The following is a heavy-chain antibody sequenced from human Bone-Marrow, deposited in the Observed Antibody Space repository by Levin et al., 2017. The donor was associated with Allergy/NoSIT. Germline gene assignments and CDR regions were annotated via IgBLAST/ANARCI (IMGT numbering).Heavy chain of an antibody. V-gene: IGHV5-51*01. CDR3: ATQSSDYGYDC. CDR2: IYPDDSDT. Sequence: GGSLRLSCEGSGYSFTSHWLGWVRQMPGKGLEWMGIIYPDDSDTRYSPSFQGQVTISADKSINTAYLQWSSLKASDTAMYYCATQSSDYGYDCWGQGTLVTVSS. J-gene: IGHJ4*02. CDR1: GYSFTSHW. D-gene: IGHD4-17*01.